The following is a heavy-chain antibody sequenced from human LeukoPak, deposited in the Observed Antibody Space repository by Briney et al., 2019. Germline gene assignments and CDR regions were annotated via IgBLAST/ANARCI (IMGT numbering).Heavy chain of an antibody. CDR1: GFPFSDYA. J-gene: IGHJ3*01. CDR3: GRDPNGDYVGAFEF. V-gene: IGHV3-23*01. Sequence: GGSLRLSCAASGFPFSDYAMTWVRQAPGKGLEWLSSIKGSGGGSSYADSVKGRFTMTRDNSKSTLYLQMNSLRAGDTAVYFCGRDPNGDYVGAFEFWGQGTLVTVSS. CDR2: IKGSGGGS. D-gene: IGHD4-17*01.